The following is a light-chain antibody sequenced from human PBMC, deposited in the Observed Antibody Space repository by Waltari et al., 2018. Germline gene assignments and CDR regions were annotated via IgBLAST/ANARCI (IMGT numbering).Light chain of an antibody. CDR1: QKININ. V-gene: IGKV1-39*01. J-gene: IGKJ1*01. CDR3: QQTYTSPWV. Sequence: DMEVTQSTSSLSASVGDRVTITCRASQKININLNWYQQKPGKAPILLIYAASTLQIGVPSRFSGSGSWTDFTLSVSSLQPEDFAAYYCQQTYTSPWVFGQGTRVEIK. CDR2: AAS.